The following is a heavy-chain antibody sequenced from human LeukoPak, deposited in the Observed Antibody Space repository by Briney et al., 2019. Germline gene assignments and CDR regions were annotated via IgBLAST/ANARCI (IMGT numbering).Heavy chain of an antibody. D-gene: IGHD2-21*02. CDR2: INPSGGST. CDR3: ARGGPIVVVTAKMDAFDI. J-gene: IGHJ3*02. V-gene: IGHV1-46*01. Sequence: ASVKVSCKAPGYTFTSYYMHWVRQAPGQGLEWMGIINPSGGSTSYAQKFQGRVTMTRDTSTSTVYMELSSLRSEDTAVYYCARGGPIVVVTAKMDAFDIWGQGTMVTVSS. CDR1: GYTFTSYY.